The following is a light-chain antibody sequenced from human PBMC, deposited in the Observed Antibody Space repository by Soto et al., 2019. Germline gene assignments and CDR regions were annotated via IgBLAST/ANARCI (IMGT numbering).Light chain of an antibody. J-gene: IGKJ5*01. V-gene: IGKV1D-12*01. CDR3: QQAYSFPIT. Sequence: IQVTQSPCSVSACVGDRGTVTPRASQDIACYLAWYQHKPGRTPELLIHGASRLQSGVPARFSGSGSGTDFTLSINSLQPEDFATYYCQQAYSFPITFGQGTQLEIK. CDR1: QDIACY. CDR2: GAS.